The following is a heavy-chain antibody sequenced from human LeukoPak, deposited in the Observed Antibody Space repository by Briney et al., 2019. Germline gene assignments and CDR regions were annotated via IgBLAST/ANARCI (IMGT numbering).Heavy chain of an antibody. V-gene: IGHV4-4*07. Sequence: PSETLSLTCTVSGGSISSYYWSWIRQPAGKGLEWIGRIYTSGSTNYNPSLKSRVTMSVDTSKNQFSLKLSSVTAADTAVYYCARVAVVGASSRSRDAFDIWGQGTMVTVSS. D-gene: IGHD1-26*01. J-gene: IGHJ3*02. CDR3: ARVAVVGASSRSRDAFDI. CDR1: GGSISSYY. CDR2: IYTSGST.